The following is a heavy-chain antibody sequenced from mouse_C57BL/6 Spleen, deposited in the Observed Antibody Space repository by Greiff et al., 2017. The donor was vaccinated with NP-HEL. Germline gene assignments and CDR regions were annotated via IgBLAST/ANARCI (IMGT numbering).Heavy chain of an antibody. D-gene: IGHD1-2*01. CDR2: INPSSGYT. CDR3: ARSANSHFDS. CDR1: GYPFTSYT. Sequence: LVESGAELARPGASVKMSCKASGYPFTSYTMHWVKQRPGQGLEWIGYINPSSGYTKYNQKFKDKATLTADKSSSTAYMQLSSLTSEDSAVYYCARSANSHFDSWGKGTTLTVSS. V-gene: IGHV1-4*01. J-gene: IGHJ2*01.